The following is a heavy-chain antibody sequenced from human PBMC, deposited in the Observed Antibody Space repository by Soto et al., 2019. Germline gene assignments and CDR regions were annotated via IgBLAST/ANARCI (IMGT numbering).Heavy chain of an antibody. Sequence: SQTLSLTCAISGDSVSSNSAAWDWIRQSPSRGLEWLGRTHYKSKWYNDYAVSVKSRIIINPDTTKNQFSLQLNSVTPEDTAVYYCARGMYSINWYKLDYWGPGTLVTVSS. CDR3: ARGMYSINWYKLDY. J-gene: IGHJ4*02. CDR1: GDSVSSNSAA. CDR2: THYKSKWYN. D-gene: IGHD6-13*01. V-gene: IGHV6-1*01.